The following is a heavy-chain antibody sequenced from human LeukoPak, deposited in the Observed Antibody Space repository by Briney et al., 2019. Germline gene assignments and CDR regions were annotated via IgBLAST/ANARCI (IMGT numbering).Heavy chain of an antibody. CDR1: GYTFTSYD. D-gene: IGHD2-15*01. J-gene: IGHJ4*02. V-gene: IGHV1-8*01. CDR3: ARVHCSGGSCYSRLAPAAGYRYYFDY. Sequence: ASVKVSCKASGYTFTSYDINWVRQATGQGLEWMGWMNPNSGNTGYAQKSQGRVTMTRNTSISTAYMELSSLRSEDTAVYYCARVHCSGGSCYSRLAPAAGYRYYFDYWGQGTLVTVSS. CDR2: MNPNSGNT.